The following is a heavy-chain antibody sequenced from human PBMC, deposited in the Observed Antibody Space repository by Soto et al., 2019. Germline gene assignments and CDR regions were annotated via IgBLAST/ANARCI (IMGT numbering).Heavy chain of an antibody. CDR2: INPDAGAT. D-gene: IGHD2-2*01. CDR3: ARGDIVLVPASEGNWFDP. CDR1: AYSFTTYH. J-gene: IGHJ5*02. V-gene: IGHV1-46*01. Sequence: ASVKVSCKASAYSFTTYHIHWVRQAPGQGLEWMGLINPDAGATNYAQRFQGRLRLTRDTSTSTVYMELRGLRFDDTAVYYCARGDIVLVPASEGNWFDPWGQGTLVTVS.